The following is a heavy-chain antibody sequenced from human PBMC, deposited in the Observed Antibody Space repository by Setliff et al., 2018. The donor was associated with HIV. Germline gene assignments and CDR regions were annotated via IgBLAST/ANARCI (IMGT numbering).Heavy chain of an antibody. CDR3: ARGLNYYGSGSYLPLGY. V-gene: IGHV4-34*01. J-gene: IGHJ4*02. Sequence: SETLSLTCAVYGGSFNDYYWTWIRQPPGKGLEWIGEIDHSGSTKYHASLKSRVTISIDTSKNQISLKLSSVTAADTAVYYCARGLNYYGSGSYLPLGYWGQGTLVTLSS. D-gene: IGHD3-10*01. CDR2: IDHSGST. CDR1: GGSFNDYY.